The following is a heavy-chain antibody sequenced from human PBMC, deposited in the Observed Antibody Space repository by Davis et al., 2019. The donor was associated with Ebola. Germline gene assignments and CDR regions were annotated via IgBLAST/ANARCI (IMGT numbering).Heavy chain of an antibody. J-gene: IGHJ4*02. D-gene: IGHD4-11*01. CDR2: ISSSSSYT. CDR1: GFTFSDYY. CDR3: ARETVTTRNFDY. V-gene: IGHV3-11*06. Sequence: PGGSLRLSCAASGFTFSDYYMSWIRQAPGKGLEWVSYISSSSSYTNYADSVKGRFTISRDNSKNTLYLQMNSLRAEDTAVYYCARETVTTRNFDYWGQGTLVTVSS.